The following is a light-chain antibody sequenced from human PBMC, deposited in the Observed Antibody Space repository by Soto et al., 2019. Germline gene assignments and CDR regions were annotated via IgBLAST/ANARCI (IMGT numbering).Light chain of an antibody. V-gene: IGLV1-40*01. J-gene: IGLJ2*01. CDR3: QSYDSSLSNVV. Sequence: QSVLTQPPSVSGAPGQRVTISCTGSRSNIGAGYDVHWYQQLPGTAPKLLIYANSQGPSGVPDRFSGSESGTSASLAITGLQAEDEADYYCQSYDSSLSNVVFGGGTKLTVL. CDR2: ANS. CDR1: RSNIGAGYD.